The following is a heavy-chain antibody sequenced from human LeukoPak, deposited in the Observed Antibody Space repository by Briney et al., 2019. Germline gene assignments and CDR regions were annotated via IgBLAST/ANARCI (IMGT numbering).Heavy chain of an antibody. V-gene: IGHV4-39*01. CDR3: ARERETSDY. Sequence: PSETLSHTCTVSGGSISSSSYYWGWIRQPPGKGLEWIGSIYYSGSTYYNPSLKSRVTISVDTSKNQFSLKLSSVTAADTAVYYCARERETSDYWGQGTLVTVSS. CDR2: IYYSGST. CDR1: GGSISSSSYY. J-gene: IGHJ4*02.